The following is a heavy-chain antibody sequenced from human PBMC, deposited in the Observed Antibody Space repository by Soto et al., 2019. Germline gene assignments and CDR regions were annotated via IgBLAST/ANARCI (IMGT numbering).Heavy chain of an antibody. J-gene: IGHJ3*02. CDR1: GFTFSSYG. CDR2: IWYDGSNK. CDR3: ARKGDYGDFDAFDI. V-gene: IGHV3-33*01. D-gene: IGHD4-17*01. Sequence: LSLSCAASGFTFSSYGMHWVRQAPGKGLEWVAVIWYDGSNKYYADSVKGRFTISRDNSKNTLYLQMNSLRAEDTAVYYCARKGDYGDFDAFDIWGQGTMVTVSS.